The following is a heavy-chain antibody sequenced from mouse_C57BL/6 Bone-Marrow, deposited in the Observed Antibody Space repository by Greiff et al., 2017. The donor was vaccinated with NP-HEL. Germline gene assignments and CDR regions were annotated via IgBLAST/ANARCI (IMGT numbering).Heavy chain of an antibody. CDR2: IYPGDGDT. CDR3: ARYYYDYDPFAY. D-gene: IGHD2-4*01. CDR1: GYAFSSSW. Sequence: QVQLKQSGPELVKPGASVKISCKASGYAFSSSWMNWVKQRPGKGLEWIGRIYPGDGDTNYNGKFKGKATLTADKSSSTAYMQLSSLTSEDSAVYFCARYYYDYDPFAYWGQGTLVTVSA. J-gene: IGHJ3*01. V-gene: IGHV1-82*01.